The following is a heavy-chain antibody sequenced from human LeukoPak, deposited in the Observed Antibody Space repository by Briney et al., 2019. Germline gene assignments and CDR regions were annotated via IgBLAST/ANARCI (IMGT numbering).Heavy chain of an antibody. Sequence: ASVTVSFKASGYTFTVYYMHWVRQAPGQGLEGMGWINPNSGGTNYAQKFQGRVTMTRDTSISTAYMELSRLRSDDTAVYYCARDVNYCSSTSCYVNWFDPWGQGTLVTVSS. J-gene: IGHJ5*02. CDR2: INPNSGGT. CDR1: GYTFTVYY. D-gene: IGHD2-2*01. CDR3: ARDVNYCSSTSCYVNWFDP. V-gene: IGHV1-2*02.